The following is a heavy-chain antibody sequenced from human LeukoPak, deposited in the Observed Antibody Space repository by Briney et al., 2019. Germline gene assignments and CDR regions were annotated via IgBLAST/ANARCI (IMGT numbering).Heavy chain of an antibody. V-gene: IGHV3-43*01. D-gene: IGHD3-3*01. CDR3: AKGDLLSDDFWSGYYEGAGMDV. J-gene: IGHJ6*02. CDR2: ISWDGGST. CDR1: GFTFDDYT. Sequence: PGGSLRLSCAASGFTFDDYTMHWVRQAPGKGLEWVSLISWDGGSTYYADSVKGRFTISRDNSKNSLYLQMNSLRTEDTALYYCAKGDLLSDDFWSGYYEGAGMDVWGQGTTVTVSS.